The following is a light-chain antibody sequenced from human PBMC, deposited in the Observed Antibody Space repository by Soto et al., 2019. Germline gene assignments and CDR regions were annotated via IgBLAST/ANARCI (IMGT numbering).Light chain of an antibody. Sequence: QSALTQPPSVSGSPGQSVTISCTGTGSDVGSYNRVSWYQQPPGTAPKLMIYEVSNRPSGVPDRFSGSKSGNTASLTISGLQAEDEADYYCSSYTSSSTHVFGTGTKVTVL. CDR1: GSDVGSYNR. CDR3: SSYTSSSTHV. V-gene: IGLV2-18*02. CDR2: EVS. J-gene: IGLJ1*01.